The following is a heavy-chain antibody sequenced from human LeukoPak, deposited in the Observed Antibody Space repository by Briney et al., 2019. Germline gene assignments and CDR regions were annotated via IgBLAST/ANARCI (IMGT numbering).Heavy chain of an antibody. J-gene: IGHJ3*02. CDR3: ARGRGNCSGGSCYGSAFDI. D-gene: IGHD2-15*01. CDR1: GGSISSGSYY. V-gene: IGHV4-61*02. CDR2: VYTSGST. Sequence: PSQTLSLTCTVSGGSISSGSYYWSWIRQPAGKGLEWIGRVYTSGSTNYNPSLKGRVTISLDTSKNQFSLKLSSVTAADTAIYYCARGRGNCSGGSCYGSAFDIWGQGTMVTVSS.